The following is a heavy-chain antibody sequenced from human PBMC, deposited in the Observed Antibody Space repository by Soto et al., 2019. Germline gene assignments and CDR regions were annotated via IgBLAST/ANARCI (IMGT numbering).Heavy chain of an antibody. CDR2: INHSGST. Sequence: QVQLQQWGAGLLKPSETLSLTCAVYGGSFSGYYWSWIRQPPGKGLEWIGEINHSGSTNYNPSLKSRVTISVDTSKTQFSLKLSSVTAADTAVYYCARKGAAGTRAPYYYYGMDVWGQGTTVTVSS. CDR1: GGSFSGYY. CDR3: ARKGAAGTRAPYYYYGMDV. D-gene: IGHD6-13*01. V-gene: IGHV4-34*01. J-gene: IGHJ6*02.